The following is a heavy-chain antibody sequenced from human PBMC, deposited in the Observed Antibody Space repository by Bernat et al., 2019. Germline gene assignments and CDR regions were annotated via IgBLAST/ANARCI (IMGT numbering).Heavy chain of an antibody. CDR1: GFIFSSYA. CDR3: AKGIGGNGDFDYSMDV. J-gene: IGHJ6*03. V-gene: IGHV3-23*01. CDR2: FGGRGDSP. Sequence: EVQLLESGGGLVQPGGSLRLSCAASGFIFSSYAMIWVRQAPGKGLEWVSSFGGRGDSPYYADTVKGRCTITRDNAKNTLYLQMNSLRAEDTAVYYCAKGIGGNGDFDYSMDVWGKGTTVTVSS. D-gene: IGHD3-10*01.